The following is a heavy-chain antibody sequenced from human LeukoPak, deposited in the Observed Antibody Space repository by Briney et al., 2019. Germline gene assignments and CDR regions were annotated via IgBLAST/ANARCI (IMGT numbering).Heavy chain of an antibody. J-gene: IGHJ4*02. D-gene: IGHD3-10*01. CDR1: GFTLKSYA. CDR2: ITNDGTA. CDR3: AKGYFGSGSYYNPYFDY. V-gene: IGHV3-23*01. Sequence: GGSLRLSCVASGFTLKSYAINWVPQAPRKGLEWVSGITNDGTARYRDSVKGRFTISRDNSKSCLYLQMNSLSAEDTAVYYCAKGYFGSGSYYNPYFDYWGQGTLVTVSS.